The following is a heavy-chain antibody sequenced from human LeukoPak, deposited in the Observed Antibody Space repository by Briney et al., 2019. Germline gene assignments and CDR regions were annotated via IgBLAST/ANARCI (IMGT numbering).Heavy chain of an antibody. D-gene: IGHD3-22*01. CDR1: GFTFSSYA. V-gene: IGHV3-23*01. CDR3: ATSHSSGYYFSQYYFDY. J-gene: IGHJ4*02. Sequence: GGSLRLSCAASGFTFSSYAMSWVSQAPGKGLEWVSAISGSGGSTYYADSVKGRFTISRDNSKNTLYLQMNSLRAEDTAVYYCATSHSSGYYFSQYYFDYWSQGTLVTVSS. CDR2: ISGSGGST.